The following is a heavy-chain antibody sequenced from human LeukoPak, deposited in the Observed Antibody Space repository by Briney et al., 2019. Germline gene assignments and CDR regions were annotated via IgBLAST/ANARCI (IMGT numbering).Heavy chain of an antibody. CDR1: GYIFTCYW. J-gene: IGHJ4*02. CDR2: IYPGDSDT. Sequence: GESLKPPCKGSGYIFTCYWIGWVRQMPGKGLEWMGIIYPGDSDTRYSPSFQGQVTISADKSISTAYLQWRSLQASDTAMYYCLRPPTDSSSSADHWGGETLVTVSS. V-gene: IGHV5-51*01. D-gene: IGHD6-6*01. CDR3: LRPPTDSSSSADH.